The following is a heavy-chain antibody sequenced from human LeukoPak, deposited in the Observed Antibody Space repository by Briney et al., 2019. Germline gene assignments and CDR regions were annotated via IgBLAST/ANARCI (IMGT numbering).Heavy chain of an antibody. J-gene: IGHJ4*02. CDR1: GFTFSSFG. V-gene: IGHV3-74*01. Sequence: GGSLRLSCVASGFTFSSFGMSWVRQVPGKGLVWVSHINSDGSWTSYADSVKGRFTISKDNAKNTVYLQMNSLRAEDTAVYYCVSFYETYWGRGTLVTVSS. D-gene: IGHD2/OR15-2a*01. CDR2: INSDGSWT. CDR3: VSFYETY.